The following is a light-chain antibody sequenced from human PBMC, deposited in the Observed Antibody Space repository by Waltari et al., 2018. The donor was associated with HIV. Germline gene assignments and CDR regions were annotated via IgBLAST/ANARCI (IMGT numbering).Light chain of an antibody. CDR1: QTIYHY. V-gene: IGKV1-39*01. Sequence: DIQMTQSPSSLSASIGDRGTIPCRASQTIYHYLNWYQHEPGKPPKLLIYAASTLQSGVPSRFSASGSGTDFTLTINNLQPEDFATYYCQQSSDLPSTFGPGTKVDLK. CDR2: AAS. J-gene: IGKJ3*01. CDR3: QQSSDLPST.